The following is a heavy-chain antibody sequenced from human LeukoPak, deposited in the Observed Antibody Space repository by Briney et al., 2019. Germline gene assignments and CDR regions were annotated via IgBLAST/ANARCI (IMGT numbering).Heavy chain of an antibody. CDR1: GFTFSSCA. Sequence: PGGSLRLSCAASGFTFSSCAMSWVRQAPGKGLEWVSLISGSGGSTYFADSVKGRFTISRDNSKNTLYLQMNSLRAEDTAVYYCAKEPRIALAGACLFDYWGQGTLVTVSS. J-gene: IGHJ4*02. CDR3: AKEPRIALAGACLFDY. CDR2: ISGSGGST. D-gene: IGHD6-19*01. V-gene: IGHV3-23*01.